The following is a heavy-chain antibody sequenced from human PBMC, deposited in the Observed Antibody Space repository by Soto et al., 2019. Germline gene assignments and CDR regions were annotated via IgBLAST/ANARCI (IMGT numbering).Heavy chain of an antibody. J-gene: IGHJ4*02. D-gene: IGHD3-9*01. CDR1: GGSISSGGYS. CDR3: ARKGGTSNYDILTGLRPFDY. CDR2: INHSGST. Sequence: SETLSLTCAVSGGSISSGGYSWSWIRQPPGKGLEWIGYINHSGSTNYNPSLKSRVTISVDTSKNQFSLKLSSVTAADTAVYYCARKGGTSNYDILTGLRPFDYWGQGTLVTVSS. V-gene: IGHV4-30-2*01.